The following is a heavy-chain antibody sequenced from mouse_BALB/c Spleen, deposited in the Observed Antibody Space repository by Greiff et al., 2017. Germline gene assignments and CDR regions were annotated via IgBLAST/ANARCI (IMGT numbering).Heavy chain of an antibody. D-gene: IGHD2-10*02. CDR3: ARRYGNPLYAMDY. Sequence: EVQGVESGPELVKPGASVKISCKASGYSFTGYFMNWVMQSHGKSLEWIGRINPYNGDTFYNQKFKGKATLTVDKSSSTAHMELRSLASEDSAVYYCARRYGNPLYAMDYWGQGTSVTVSS. J-gene: IGHJ4*01. CDR2: INPYNGDT. CDR1: GYSFTGYF. V-gene: IGHV1-20*02.